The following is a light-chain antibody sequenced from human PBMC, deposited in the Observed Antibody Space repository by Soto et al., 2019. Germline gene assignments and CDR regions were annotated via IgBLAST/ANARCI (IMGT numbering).Light chain of an antibody. Sequence: QSALTQPASVSGCPGQSITISCTGTSSDVGGYNYVSWYQQHPGKAPKLLIYDVSNRPSGASNRFSGSKSGNTASLTISGLQAEDEADYYCISYTGSTTLQYVFGTGTKLTVL. V-gene: IGLV2-14*01. CDR2: DVS. CDR1: SSDVGGYNY. CDR3: ISYTGSTTLQYV. J-gene: IGLJ1*01.